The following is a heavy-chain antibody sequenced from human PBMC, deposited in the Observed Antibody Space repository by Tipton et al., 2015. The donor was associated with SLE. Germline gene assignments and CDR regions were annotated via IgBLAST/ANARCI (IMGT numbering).Heavy chain of an antibody. Sequence: TLSLTCTVSGGSISNYYWSWIRQPPGKGLEWIGYIYNSGGTDYNPSLKSRVTISADTSKNHFSLNLSSVTAADTAVYYCARGGVGGYDYFDYWGQGALVTVSS. CDR1: GGSISNYY. CDR2: IYNSGGT. D-gene: IGHD5-12*01. V-gene: IGHV4-59*06. CDR3: ARGGVGGYDYFDY. J-gene: IGHJ4*02.